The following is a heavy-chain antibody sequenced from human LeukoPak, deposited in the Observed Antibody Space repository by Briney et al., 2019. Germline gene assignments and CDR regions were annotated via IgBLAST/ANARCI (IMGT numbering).Heavy chain of an antibody. D-gene: IGHD6-19*01. V-gene: IGHV3-30-3*01. Sequence: LSLTCAVSGGSISSSNWWSWVRQPSGKGLEWVAVISYDGSNKYYADSVKGRFTISRDNSKNTLYLQMNSLRAEDTAVYYCARDPKQWLALAFDYWGQGTLVTVSS. J-gene: IGHJ4*02. CDR3: ARDPKQWLALAFDY. CDR2: ISYDGSNK. CDR1: GGSISSSN.